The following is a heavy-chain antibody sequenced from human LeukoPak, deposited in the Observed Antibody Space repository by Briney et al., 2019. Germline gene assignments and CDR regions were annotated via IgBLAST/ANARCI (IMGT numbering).Heavy chain of an antibody. D-gene: IGHD3-22*01. Sequence: ASVKVSCKVSGYTLTELSMHWVRQAPGKGLEWMGGFDPEDGETIYAQKFQGRVTMTEDTSTDTAYMELSSLRSEDTAVYYCATVLLGYYDSSGYYSLDYWGQGTLDTVSS. CDR3: ATVLLGYYDSSGYYSLDY. J-gene: IGHJ4*02. CDR2: FDPEDGET. CDR1: GYTLTELS. V-gene: IGHV1-24*01.